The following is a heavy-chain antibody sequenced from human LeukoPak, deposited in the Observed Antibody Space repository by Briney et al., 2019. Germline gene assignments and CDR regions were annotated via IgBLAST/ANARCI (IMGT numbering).Heavy chain of an antibody. D-gene: IGHD3-16*01. CDR3: ARQVDTYVYFGN. V-gene: IGHV4-59*08. CDR2: IYSSGSA. CDR1: GGSLSSYY. Sequence: SETLSLTCTVSGGSLSSYYWSWIRQPPGKGLEWIAYIYSSGSANYNPSLKSRVTISVDTSKNQFSLKLGSLTAADTAVYYCARQVDTYVYFGNWGQGTLVTVSS. J-gene: IGHJ4*02.